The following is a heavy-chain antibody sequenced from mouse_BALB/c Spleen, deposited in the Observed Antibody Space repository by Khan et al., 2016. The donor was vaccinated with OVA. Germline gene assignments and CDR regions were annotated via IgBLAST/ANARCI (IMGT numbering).Heavy chain of an antibody. CDR1: GYSFTGYS. V-gene: IGHV1S34*01. CDR3: VRRGGNYVSSAIDC. D-gene: IGHD2-1*01. Sequence: LVNTGASVRISCKASGYSFTGYSMHWVKQSHEKSLEWIGYISCYNGATTYNQKFQGKATFTVDTSSSTAYMQFKSLTSDDSAVYYCVRRGGNYVSSAIDCWGQGTSVTVSS. J-gene: IGHJ4*01. CDR2: ISCYNGAT.